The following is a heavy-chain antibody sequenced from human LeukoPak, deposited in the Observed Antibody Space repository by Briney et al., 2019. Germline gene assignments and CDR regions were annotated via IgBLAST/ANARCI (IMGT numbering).Heavy chain of an antibody. CDR3: VRDLGGSSGH. D-gene: IGHD3-10*01. V-gene: IGHV3-74*01. Sequence: GGSPRLSCAASGFTFSSNWMHWVRQAPGKGLVWVSRINEDGSTTNYADSVKGRFTISRDNAKNTLYLQMNSLRAEDTAVYYCVRDLGGSSGHWGQGTLVTVSS. CDR1: GFTFSSNW. J-gene: IGHJ4*02. CDR2: INEDGSTT.